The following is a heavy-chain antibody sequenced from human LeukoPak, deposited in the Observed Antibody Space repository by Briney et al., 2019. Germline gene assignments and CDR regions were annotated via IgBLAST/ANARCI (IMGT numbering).Heavy chain of an antibody. CDR3: AREGCSGGSCYSLSLTPVFHVFDI. CDR1: GYAFTSYG. J-gene: IGHJ3*02. D-gene: IGHD2-15*01. CDR2: ISAYNGNT. V-gene: IGHV1-18*01. Sequence: ASVKVSCKASGYAFTSYGISWVRQAPGQGLEWMGWISAYNGNTNYAPKLQGRVTMTTDTSTSTAYMELRSLRSVDTAVYYCAREGCSGGSCYSLSLTPVFHVFDIWGQGTMVTVSS.